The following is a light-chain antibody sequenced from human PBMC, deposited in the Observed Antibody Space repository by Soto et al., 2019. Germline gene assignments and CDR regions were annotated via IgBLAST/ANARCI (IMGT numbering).Light chain of an antibody. CDR1: NSDVGTYEL. V-gene: IGLV2-23*01. Sequence: QSALTQPASVSGSPGQSITISCTGTNSDVGTYELVSWYQQHPGRAPKLMIYEGSKRPSGVSNRFSGSKSGNTASLTISGLQAEDEGEYYCFSYAGGETYVFGTGTKLTVL. J-gene: IGLJ1*01. CDR3: FSYAGGETYV. CDR2: EGS.